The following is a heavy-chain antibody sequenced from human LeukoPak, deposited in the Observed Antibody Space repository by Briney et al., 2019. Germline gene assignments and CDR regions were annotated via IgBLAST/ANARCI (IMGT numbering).Heavy chain of an antibody. Sequence: GGSLRLSGAASGFTFDDYGMSWVRQAPGKGLEWVSGINWNGGSTGYADSVKGRFTISRDNAKNSLYLQMNSLRAEDTALYYCSGISSWLPLDYWGQRTLVTVSS. V-gene: IGHV3-20*04. CDR2: INWNGGST. D-gene: IGHD6-13*01. J-gene: IGHJ4*02. CDR1: GFTFDDYG. CDR3: SGISSWLPLDY.